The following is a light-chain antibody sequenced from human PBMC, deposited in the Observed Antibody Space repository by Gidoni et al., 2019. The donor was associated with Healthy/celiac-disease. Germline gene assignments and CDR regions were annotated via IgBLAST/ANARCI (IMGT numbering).Light chain of an antibody. CDR1: LSVSSN. Sequence: EIVMTQSRATLSVSPGERATLSCRASLSVSSNLAWDQQKPGQAPRLLIYGASTRATGIPARFSGSGSGTEFTLTISSLQSEDFAVYYCQQYNNWPQITFXGXTKVEIK. J-gene: IGKJ4*01. CDR2: GAS. V-gene: IGKV3-15*01. CDR3: QQYNNWPQIT.